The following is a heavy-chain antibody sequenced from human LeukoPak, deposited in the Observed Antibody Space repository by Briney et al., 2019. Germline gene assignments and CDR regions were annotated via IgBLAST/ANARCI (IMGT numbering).Heavy chain of an antibody. D-gene: IGHD3-16*01. CDR1: GLTFSSDW. CDR2: INTDGDST. J-gene: IGHJ3*02. V-gene: IGHV3-74*01. CDR3: ARTRGNAFDI. Sequence: GGFLRLSCVGSGLTFSSDWMHWVRQAPGKGPVWVSRINTDGDSTVYADSVKGRFTISKDNAKNTLYLQMNSLRLEDTATYYCARTRGNAFDIWGQGTMVTVSS.